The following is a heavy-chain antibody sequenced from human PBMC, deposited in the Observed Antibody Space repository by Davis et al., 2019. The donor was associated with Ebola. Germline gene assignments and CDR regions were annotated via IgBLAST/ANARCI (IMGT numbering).Heavy chain of an antibody. D-gene: IGHD3-9*01. CDR3: AGATGYYRHGMDV. CDR1: GFTFSSYW. CDR2: IKQDGSEK. V-gene: IGHV3-7*01. J-gene: IGHJ6*02. Sequence: GESLKISCAASGFTFSSYWMSWVRQAPGKGLEWVANIKQDGSEKYYVDSVKGRFTISRDNAKNSLYLQMNSLRDEDTAVYYCAGATGYYRHGMDVWGQGTTVTVSS.